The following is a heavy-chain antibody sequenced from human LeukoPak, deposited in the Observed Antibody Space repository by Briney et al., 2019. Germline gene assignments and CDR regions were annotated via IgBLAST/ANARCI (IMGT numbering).Heavy chain of an antibody. D-gene: IGHD5-12*01. CDR3: AKNPHPYSGYDVTFHYFEY. J-gene: IGHJ4*02. CDR1: GFTFSSYG. V-gene: IGHV3-33*06. CDR2: IWYDGSNK. Sequence: RGSLRLSCAESGFTFSSYGMHWVRQAPGKGLEWMAVIWYDGSNKYYADSVKGRFTISRDNSKNTLYLQMNSLRAEDTAVYYCAKNPHPYSGYDVTFHYFEYWGQGTLVTVSS.